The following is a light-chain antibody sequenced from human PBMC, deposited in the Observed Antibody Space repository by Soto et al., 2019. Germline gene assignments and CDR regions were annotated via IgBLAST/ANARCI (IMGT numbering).Light chain of an antibody. CDR1: NNDVGAYNY. J-gene: IGLJ2*01. Sequence: QSALTQPGSVSGSPGQSITISCTGTNNDVGAYNYVSWYQQHPGKAPKTMIYDVSNRPSGVSNRFSGSKSGNTASLTSSGLQADDEADYYCSSYTRSQTVVFGGGTKVTVL. CDR2: DVS. V-gene: IGLV2-14*03. CDR3: SSYTRSQTVV.